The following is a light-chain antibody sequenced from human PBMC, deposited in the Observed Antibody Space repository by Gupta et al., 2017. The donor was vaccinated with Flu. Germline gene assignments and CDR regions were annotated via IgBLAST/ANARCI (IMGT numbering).Light chain of an antibody. CDR1: SSNIGSNT. V-gene: IGLV1-44*01. CDR3: AAWDDSLNGHYV. J-gene: IGLJ1*01. CDR2: GNN. Sequence: QSVLAQPPSASGTPGQMVTISCSGSSSNIGSNTVNWYQQVPGTAPKLLIYGNNQRPSGVPDRFSGSKSGTSASLAISGLQSEDEADYYCAAWDDSLNGHYVFGTGTKVTVL.